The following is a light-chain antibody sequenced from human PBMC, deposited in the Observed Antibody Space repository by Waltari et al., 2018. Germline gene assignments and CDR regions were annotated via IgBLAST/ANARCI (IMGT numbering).Light chain of an antibody. CDR3: AAWDDSLSGRV. Sequence: QSVLTQPPSASGTPGQRVTISCSGSSSHIGSNYVYWYQQLPGTAPKLLIYRNKRRPARVPDRFSGAKSGTSASLAISGLRSEDEADYYCAAWDDSLSGRVFGTGTKVTVL. J-gene: IGLJ1*01. CDR2: RNK. CDR1: SSHIGSNY. V-gene: IGLV1-47*01.